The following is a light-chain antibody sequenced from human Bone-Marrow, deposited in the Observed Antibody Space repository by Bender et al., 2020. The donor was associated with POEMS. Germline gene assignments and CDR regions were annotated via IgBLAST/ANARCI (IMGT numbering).Light chain of an antibody. CDR1: SSDVGTHNL. Sequence: QSALTQPASVSGSRGQSITISCTGTSSDVGTHNLVSWYQQHPGKAPKLLIYEVTKRPSGVSNRFSGSKSGNTASLTISGLQAEDEADYYCCSYARSSTLVFGGGTKLTVL. CDR3: CSYARSSTLV. CDR2: EVT. J-gene: IGLJ3*02. V-gene: IGLV2-23*02.